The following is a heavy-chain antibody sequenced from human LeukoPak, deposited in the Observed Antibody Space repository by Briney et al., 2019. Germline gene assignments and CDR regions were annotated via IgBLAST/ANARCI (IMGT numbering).Heavy chain of an antibody. CDR1: GGSISSGGYS. V-gene: IGHV4-30-2*01. D-gene: IGHD3-16*01. CDR3: ASLLGEWGEPYP. Sequence: SETLSLTCAVSGGSISSGGYSWSWIRQPPGKGLEWIGYIYHSGSTYYNPSPKSRVTISVDRSKNQFSLKLSSVTAADTAVYYCASLLGEWGEPYPWGQGTLVTVSS. J-gene: IGHJ5*02. CDR2: IYHSGST.